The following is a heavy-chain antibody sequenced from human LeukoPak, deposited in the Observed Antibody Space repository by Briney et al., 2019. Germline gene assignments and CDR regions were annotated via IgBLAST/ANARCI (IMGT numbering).Heavy chain of an antibody. CDR3: ARSLRYNWNDQFSARYYYYMDV. J-gene: IGHJ6*03. V-gene: IGHV4-59*08. CDR1: GGSISSYY. Sequence: SETLSLTCTVSGGSISSYYWSWIRQPPGKGLEWIGYIYYSGSTNYNPSLKSRVTISVDTSKNQFSLKLSSVTAADTAVYYCARSLRYNWNDQFSARYYYYMDVWGKGTTVTVSS. CDR2: IYYSGST. D-gene: IGHD1-1*01.